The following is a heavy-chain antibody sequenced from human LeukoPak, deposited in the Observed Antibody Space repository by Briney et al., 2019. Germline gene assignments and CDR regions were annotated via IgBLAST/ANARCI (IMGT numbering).Heavy chain of an antibody. V-gene: IGHV3-7*03. CDR3: ARGSAWDPDY. Sequence: PGGSLRLSCAASAFTFSTYWMSWVRQAPGKGLEWVANIRPDGSEGYYVDSMKGRFTISRDNAKNSLYLQINSLRVEDTAVYYCARGSAWDPDYWGQGTPVTVSS. CDR2: IRPDGSEG. CDR1: AFTFSTYW. J-gene: IGHJ4*01. D-gene: IGHD3-3*01.